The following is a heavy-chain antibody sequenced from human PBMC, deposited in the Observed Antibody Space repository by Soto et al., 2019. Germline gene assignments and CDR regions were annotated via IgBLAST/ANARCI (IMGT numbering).Heavy chain of an antibody. J-gene: IGHJ4*02. CDR1: GFTFSSYG. D-gene: IGHD5-12*01. V-gene: IGHV3-30*18. Sequence: GGSLRLSCAASGFTFSSYGMHWVRQAPGKGLEWVAVISYDGSNKYYADSVKGRFTISRDNSKNTLYLQMNSLRAEDTAVYYCAKDRRRGYHHAPHFDYWGQGTLVTVSS. CDR2: ISYDGSNK. CDR3: AKDRRRGYHHAPHFDY.